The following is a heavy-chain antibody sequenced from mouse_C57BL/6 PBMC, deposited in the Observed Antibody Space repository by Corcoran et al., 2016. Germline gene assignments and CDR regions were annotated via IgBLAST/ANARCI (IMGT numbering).Heavy chain of an antibody. CDR3: AREVIYYGPSFDY. CDR1: GYSFTSYY. V-gene: IGHV1-66*01. Sequence: QVQLQQSGPELVKPGASVKISCKASGYSFTSYYIHWVKQRPGQGLEWIGWIYPGSGNTKYNEKFKGKATLTADTSSSTAYMQLSSLTSEDSAVYYCAREVIYYGPSFDYWGQGTTLTVSS. J-gene: IGHJ2*01. D-gene: IGHD2-1*01. CDR2: IYPGSGNT.